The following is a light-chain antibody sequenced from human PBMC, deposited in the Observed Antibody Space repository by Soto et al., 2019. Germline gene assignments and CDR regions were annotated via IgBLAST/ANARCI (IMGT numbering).Light chain of an antibody. V-gene: IGKV3-15*01. J-gene: IGKJ5*01. CDR1: QSVSSN. Sequence: EIVMTQSPATLSVSPGERATLSCRASQSVSSNLAWYQQKPGQAPRLLIYGASTRATGIPARFSGGGSGTEFTLTISILQSEDFVVYYCQQYNYWPPITFGQGTRLEIK. CDR2: GAS. CDR3: QQYNYWPPIT.